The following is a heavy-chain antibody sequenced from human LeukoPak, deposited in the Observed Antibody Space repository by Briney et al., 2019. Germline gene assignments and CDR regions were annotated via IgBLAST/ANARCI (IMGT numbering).Heavy chain of an antibody. CDR3: AKDLMLGGSYAADY. D-gene: IGHD1-26*01. V-gene: IGHV3-23*01. J-gene: IGHJ4*02. CDR1: GFTFRTYG. CDR2: ISASGGST. Sequence: PGGSLRLSCAASGFTFRTYGMSWVRQAPGKGLEWVSAISASGGSTYYADSVKGRFTISRDNSKNTLYVQMNSLRAEDTAVYYCAKDLMLGGSYAADYWGQGTLVTVSS.